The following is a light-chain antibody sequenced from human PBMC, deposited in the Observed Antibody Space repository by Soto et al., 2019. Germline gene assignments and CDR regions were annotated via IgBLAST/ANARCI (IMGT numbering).Light chain of an antibody. Sequence: EIVMTQSPPTLSVSPGERATLSGRASQSVSSNFAWYQQKPGQAPRLLIYGASTRATGIPARFSGSGSGTEFTLTISSMQSEDFAVYYCQQYNNCPPWTFGQGTKVDIK. CDR3: QQYNNCPPWT. J-gene: IGKJ1*01. CDR1: QSVSSN. V-gene: IGKV3-15*01. CDR2: GAS.